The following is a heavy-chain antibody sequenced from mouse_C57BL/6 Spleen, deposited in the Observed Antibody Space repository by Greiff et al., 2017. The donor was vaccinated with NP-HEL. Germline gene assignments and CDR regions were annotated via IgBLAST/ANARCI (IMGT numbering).Heavy chain of an antibody. CDR1: GFNIKDYY. V-gene: IGHV14-2*01. D-gene: IGHD1-1*01. CDR3: ASAYGWYFDV. Sequence: VQLQQSGVELVKPGASVKLSCTASGFNIKDYYMHWVKQRTEQGLEWIGRIDPEDGETKYAPKFQGKATITADTSSNTAYLQLSSLTSEDTAVYYCASAYGWYFDVWGTGTTVTVSS. J-gene: IGHJ1*03. CDR2: IDPEDGET.